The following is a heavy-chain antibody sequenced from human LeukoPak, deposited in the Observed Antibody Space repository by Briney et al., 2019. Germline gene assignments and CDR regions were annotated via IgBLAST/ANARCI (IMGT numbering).Heavy chain of an antibody. J-gene: IGHJ6*02. CDR2: ISWNSGSI. V-gene: IGHV3-9*01. Sequence: GGSLRLSCAASGFTFEDHAMHWVRQAPGKGLEWVSGISWNSGSIGYADSVKGRFTISRDNAKNSLYLQMNSLRAEDTALYYCAKGLLRYYYYGMDVWGQGTTVTVSS. CDR1: GFTFEDHA. CDR3: AKGLLRYYYYGMDV. D-gene: IGHD2-21*01.